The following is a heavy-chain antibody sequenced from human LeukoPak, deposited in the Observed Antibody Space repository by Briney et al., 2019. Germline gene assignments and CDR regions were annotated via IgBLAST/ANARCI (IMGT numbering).Heavy chain of an antibody. Sequence: GGSLRLSCAVSGFTFSTYWMNWFRQTPGKGLEWVAKIRGDGGEKDHVASVKGRFTISRDNAKNSLYLQMNSLRVEDTAIYYCARGGAARPDFWGQGTLVTVSS. J-gene: IGHJ4*02. CDR3: ARGGAARPDF. CDR1: GFTFSTYW. CDR2: IRGDGGEK. D-gene: IGHD6-6*01. V-gene: IGHV3-7*01.